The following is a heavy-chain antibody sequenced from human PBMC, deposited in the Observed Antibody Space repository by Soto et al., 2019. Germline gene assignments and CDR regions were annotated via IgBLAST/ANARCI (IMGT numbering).Heavy chain of an antibody. CDR2: IYYSGST. Sequence: LSLTCTVSGGSISSGGYYWSWIRQHPGKGLEWIGYIYYSGSTYYNPSLKSRVTISVDTSKNQFSLKLSSVTAADTAVYYCARDSSSWYEYYYMDVWGKGTTVTV. V-gene: IGHV4-31*03. CDR1: GGSISSGGYY. CDR3: ARDSSSWYEYYYMDV. J-gene: IGHJ6*03. D-gene: IGHD6-13*01.